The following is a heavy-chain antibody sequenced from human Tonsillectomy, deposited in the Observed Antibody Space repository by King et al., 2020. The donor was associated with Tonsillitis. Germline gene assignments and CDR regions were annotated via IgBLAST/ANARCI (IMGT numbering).Heavy chain of an antibody. CDR1: GLSFSNYA. CDR2: ITGSVDST. CDR3: AGRDYYDSSDFAPLFDY. J-gene: IGHJ4*02. V-gene: IGHV3-23*04. D-gene: IGHD3-22*01. Sequence: VQLVESGGSLLQPGGSLRLSCAASGLSFSNYAMSWVRQAPGKGPEWVSVITGSVDSTYYADSVKGGFTLSRDNSKDTLYLEMTSLRVEDTAVYSCAGRDYYDSSDFAPLFDYWGQGSLVSLSS.